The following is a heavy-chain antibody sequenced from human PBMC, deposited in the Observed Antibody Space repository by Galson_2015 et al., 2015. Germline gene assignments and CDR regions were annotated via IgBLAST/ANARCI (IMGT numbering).Heavy chain of an antibody. Sequence: SVKVSCKASGYTFTADYMHWVRQAPGQGLEWMGWINPNSGATNYAQKFQGWVTMIRDTSISTAYMEVSRLRSDDTAVYYCARGYSSGSNAAFDIWGQGTMVTVSS. V-gene: IGHV1-2*04. CDR2: INPNSGAT. CDR3: ARGYSSGSNAAFDI. D-gene: IGHD6-19*01. J-gene: IGHJ3*02. CDR1: GYTFTADY.